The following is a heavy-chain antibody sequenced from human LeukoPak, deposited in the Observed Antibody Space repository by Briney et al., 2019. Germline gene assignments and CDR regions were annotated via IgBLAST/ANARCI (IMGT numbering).Heavy chain of an antibody. CDR2: ISYDGSNK. CDR3: AKEHHIVVVTAILYDAFDI. D-gene: IGHD2-21*02. J-gene: IGHJ3*02. Sequence: GGSLRLSCAASGFTFSSYGMHWVRQAPGKGLEWVAVISYDGSNKYYADSVKGRFTISRDNSKNTLYLQMNSLRAEDTAVYYCAKEHHIVVVTAILYDAFDIWGQGTMVTVSS. V-gene: IGHV3-30*18. CDR1: GFTFSSYG.